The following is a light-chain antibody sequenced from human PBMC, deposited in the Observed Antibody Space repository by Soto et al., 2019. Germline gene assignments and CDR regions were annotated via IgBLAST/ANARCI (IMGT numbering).Light chain of an antibody. Sequence: QAVVTQPPSVSGAPGQRVTISCTGSSSNIGAGYDVHWYQQLPGTAPKLLIYANINRPSGVPDRFSGSKSGTSASLAITGLQAEDEADYYCQSYDSSSVVFGGGTQLTVL. J-gene: IGLJ2*01. V-gene: IGLV1-40*01. CDR1: SSNIGAGYD. CDR2: ANI. CDR3: QSYDSSSVV.